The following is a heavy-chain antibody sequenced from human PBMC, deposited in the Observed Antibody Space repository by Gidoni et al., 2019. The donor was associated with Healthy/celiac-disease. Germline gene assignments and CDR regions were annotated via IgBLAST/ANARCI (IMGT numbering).Heavy chain of an antibody. J-gene: IGHJ2*01. Sequence: EVQLVESGGGLIQPGGSLRLSCAASGFTVSSNYMSWVRQAPGKGLEWVSVIYSGGSTYYADSVKGRFTISRDNSKNTLYLQMNSLRAEDTAVYYCARDSYYGSGKDWYFDLWGRGTLVTVSS. CDR3: ARDSYYGSGKDWYFDL. V-gene: IGHV3-53*01. CDR1: GFTVSSNY. D-gene: IGHD3-10*01. CDR2: IYSGGST.